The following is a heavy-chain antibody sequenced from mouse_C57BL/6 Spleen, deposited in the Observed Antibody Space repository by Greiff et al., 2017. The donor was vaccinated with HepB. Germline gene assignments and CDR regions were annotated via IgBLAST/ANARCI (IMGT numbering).Heavy chain of an antibody. CDR1: GFTFSDYG. CDR3: ARSSSSYPFAY. J-gene: IGHJ3*01. Sequence: DVMLVESGGGLVKPGGSLKLSCAASGFTFSDYGMHWVRQAPEKGLEWVAYISSGSSTIYYADTVKGRFTIARDNAKNTLFLQMTSLRSEDTAMYYCARSSSSYPFAYWGQGTLVTVSA. V-gene: IGHV5-17*01. CDR2: ISSGSSTI. D-gene: IGHD1-1*01.